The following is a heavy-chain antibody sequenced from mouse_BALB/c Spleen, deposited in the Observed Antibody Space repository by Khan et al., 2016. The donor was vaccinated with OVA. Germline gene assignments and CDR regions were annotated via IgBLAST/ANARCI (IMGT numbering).Heavy chain of an antibody. V-gene: IGHV1-7*01. CDR3: ANHGSSSAWLTY. Sequence: QIQLVQSGAELAKPGASVKMSCKASGYTFTSYWMHWVKQRPGQGLEWIGYINPSTGYTEYNQRFKDKATLTADKSSSTVYMQLSSLTSEESAVYYCANHGSSSAWLTYWGQGTLVTVSA. J-gene: IGHJ3*01. D-gene: IGHD1-1*01. CDR1: GYTFTSYW. CDR2: INPSTGYT.